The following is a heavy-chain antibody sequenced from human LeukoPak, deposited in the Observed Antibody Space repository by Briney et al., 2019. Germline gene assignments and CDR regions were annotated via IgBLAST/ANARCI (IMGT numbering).Heavy chain of an antibody. D-gene: IGHD2-15*01. Sequence: PGGSLRLSCAASGFTFSSYAMSWVRQAPRKGLEWVSAISGSGGSTYYADSVKGRFTISRDISKNTLYLQMNSLRAEDTAVYYCAKENGLGYCSGGSCYSGYYFDYWGQGTLVTVSS. CDR2: ISGSGGST. CDR1: GFTFSSYA. CDR3: AKENGLGYCSGGSCYSGYYFDY. V-gene: IGHV3-23*01. J-gene: IGHJ4*02.